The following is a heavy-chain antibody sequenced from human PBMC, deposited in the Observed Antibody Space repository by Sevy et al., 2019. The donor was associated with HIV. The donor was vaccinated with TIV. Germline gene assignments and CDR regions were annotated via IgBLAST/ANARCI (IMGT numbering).Heavy chain of an antibody. J-gene: IGHJ3*02. CDR1: GITFNNYA. D-gene: IGHD3-22*01. V-gene: IGHV3-23*01. Sequence: GGSLRLSCAASGITFNNYAMNWVRQAPGKGLDWVSTIFGSGGTTSYADSVKGRFTISRDNSKNTLYLQMNSLRTEDTALFYCAGGRFDSSGSFDAFDMWGQGTMVTVSS. CDR3: AGGRFDSSGSFDAFDM. CDR2: IFGSGGTT.